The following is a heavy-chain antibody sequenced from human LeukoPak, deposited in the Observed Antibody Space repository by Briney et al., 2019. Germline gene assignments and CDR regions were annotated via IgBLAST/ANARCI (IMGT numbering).Heavy chain of an antibody. Sequence: PSETLSLPCTVSGGSISSYYWSWIRQPPGKGLEWIGYIFYSGSTHYNPSLKSRVTISVDTSKNQFSLKLSSVTAADTAVYYCARDFMYFSRHYGDYEVDAFVIWGQPGNGTVSS. CDR3: ARDFMYFSRHYGDYEVDAFVI. D-gene: IGHD4-17*01. CDR1: GGSISSYY. V-gene: IGHV4-59*01. CDR2: IFYSGST. J-gene: IGHJ3*02.